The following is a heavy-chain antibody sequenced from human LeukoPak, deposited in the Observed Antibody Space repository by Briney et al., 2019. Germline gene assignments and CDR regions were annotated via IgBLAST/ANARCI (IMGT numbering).Heavy chain of an antibody. V-gene: IGHV4-59*01. CDR2: MYYSGST. CDR3: ARVVYCSGGSCYSVAFDI. D-gene: IGHD2-15*01. CDR1: GGSIRSYY. Sequence: SETLSLTCTVSGGSIRSYYWSWIRQPPGKGLEWIGYMYYSGSTKYNPSLKSRVTISVDTSKNQFSLKLSSVTAADTAVYYCARVVYCSGGSCYSVAFDIWGQGTMVTVSS. J-gene: IGHJ3*02.